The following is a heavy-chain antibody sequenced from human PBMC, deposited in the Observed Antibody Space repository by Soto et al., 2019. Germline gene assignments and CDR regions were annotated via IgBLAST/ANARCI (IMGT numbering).Heavy chain of an antibody. CDR2: TYYRSKWST. CDR1: GDSVSSKSAA. Sequence: SQTPSLTCAISGDSVSSKSAAWNWIRQSPSRGLEWLGRTYYRSKWSTDYAVSVKGRITVNPDTSKNQFSLQLNSVTPEDTAVYYCARALAGSYDYWGQGTLVTVSS. V-gene: IGHV6-1*01. CDR3: ARALAGSYDY. J-gene: IGHJ4*02. D-gene: IGHD1-26*01.